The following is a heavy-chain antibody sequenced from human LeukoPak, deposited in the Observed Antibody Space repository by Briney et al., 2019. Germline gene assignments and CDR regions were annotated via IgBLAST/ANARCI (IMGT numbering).Heavy chain of an antibody. Sequence: PSETLSLTCTVSGGSISSGGYYWGWLRQHPGKGVEWVGYIYYSGSTYYNPSLKRRVTISVDTYKNQFSLKQRSVTAADTAVYYCARDYVEWLRSYAQYDAFDIWGQGTMVTVSS. D-gene: IGHD5-12*01. CDR1: GGSISSGGYY. V-gene: IGHV4-31*03. CDR3: ARDYVEWLRSYAQYDAFDI. J-gene: IGHJ3*02. CDR2: IYYSGST.